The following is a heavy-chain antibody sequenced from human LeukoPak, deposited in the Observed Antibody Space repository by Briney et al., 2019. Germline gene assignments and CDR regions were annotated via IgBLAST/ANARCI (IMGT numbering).Heavy chain of an antibody. CDR3: AADGTD. Sequence: ASVKVSCKASGGTFNSYAINWVRQAPGQGLEWMGGIIPRLGTTKYIEKFQGRITITTDESTTTAYMELTSLRSEDTAVYYCAADGTDWGQGTLVPVSS. V-gene: IGHV1-69*05. J-gene: IGHJ4*02. CDR1: GGTFNSYA. CDR2: IIPRLGTT.